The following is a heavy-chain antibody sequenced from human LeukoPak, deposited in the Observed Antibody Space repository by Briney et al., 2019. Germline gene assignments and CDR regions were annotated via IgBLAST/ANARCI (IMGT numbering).Heavy chain of an antibody. Sequence: SETLSLTCTVSGGSISSYYWSWIRQPAGKGLEWIGRLYPSGSTTYNPSLESRVTISVDKSKNQVSLRLTSVTAADTAVYYCARDHDSSGSFASVYWGQGTLVTVSS. CDR3: ARDHDSSGSFASVY. J-gene: IGHJ4*02. CDR1: GGSISSYY. V-gene: IGHV4-4*07. D-gene: IGHD6-19*01. CDR2: LYPSGST.